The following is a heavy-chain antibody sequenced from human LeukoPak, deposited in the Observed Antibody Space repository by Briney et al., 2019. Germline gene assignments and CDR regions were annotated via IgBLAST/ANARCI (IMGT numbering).Heavy chain of an antibody. Sequence: PSETLSLTCTVSGGSISSYYWSWIRQPPGKGLEWIGYIYNSGSTSYNPSLKSRVTISVDTAKNQFSLKLSYVTAADTAVYYCARGGYSYGYDDDFDYWGQGTLVTVSS. D-gene: IGHD5-18*01. CDR1: GGSISSYY. CDR2: IYNSGST. J-gene: IGHJ4*02. V-gene: IGHV4-59*01. CDR3: ARGGYSYGYDDDFDY.